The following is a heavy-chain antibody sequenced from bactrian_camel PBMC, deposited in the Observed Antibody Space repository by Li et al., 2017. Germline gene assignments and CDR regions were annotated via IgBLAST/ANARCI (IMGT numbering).Heavy chain of an antibody. CDR3: ALKALGYCHTKDGYKN. CDR1: GRAHKPNF. D-gene: IGHD1*01. V-gene: IGHV3S57*01. CDR2: TGPSNT. Sequence: HVQLVESGGGSVQAGGSLRLSCVTSGRAHKPNFMGWFRQLPETEREVVAATGPSNTWYADYVKGRFTISQDSARNTVYLQMNNLQPEDTAMYYCALKALGYCHTKDGYKNWGQGTQVTVS. J-gene: IGHJ4*01.